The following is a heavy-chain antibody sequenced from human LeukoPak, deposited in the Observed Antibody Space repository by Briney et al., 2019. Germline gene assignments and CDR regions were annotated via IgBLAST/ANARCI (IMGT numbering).Heavy chain of an antibody. Sequence: PGRSLRLSCAASGISFSSFAMHWVRQALGKGLEWVAFISDDGRNKYYADSVAGRFTISRDNSKNTVSLQMNSPRADDTALYYCARRILGPIDDWGQGTLVTVSS. CDR1: GISFSSFA. J-gene: IGHJ4*02. CDR3: ARRILGPIDD. D-gene: IGHD2/OR15-2a*01. V-gene: IGHV3-30*14. CDR2: ISDDGRNK.